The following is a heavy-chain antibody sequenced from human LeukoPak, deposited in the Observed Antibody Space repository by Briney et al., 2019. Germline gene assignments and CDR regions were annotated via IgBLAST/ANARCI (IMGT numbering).Heavy chain of an antibody. CDR1: GFTFSTYA. CDR3: AKDLDSSSWYWEDYYYGMDV. D-gene: IGHD6-13*01. V-gene: IGHV3-30-3*01. CDR2: ISYDGSNK. Sequence: GRSLRLSCAASGFTFSTYAMHWVRQAPGKGLEWVAVISYDGSNKYYADSVKGRFTISRDNSKNTLYLQMNSLRAEDTAVYYCAKDLDSSSWYWEDYYYGMDVWGQGTTVTVSS. J-gene: IGHJ6*02.